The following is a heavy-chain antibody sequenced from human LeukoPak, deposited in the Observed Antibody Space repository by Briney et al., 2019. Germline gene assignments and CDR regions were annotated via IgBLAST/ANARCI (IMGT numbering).Heavy chain of an antibody. J-gene: IGHJ3*02. D-gene: IGHD3-10*01. Sequence: ASVKVSCKASGYTFTSYGISWVRQAPGQGLEWMGWISAYNGNTNYAQKLQGRVTMTTDTSTSTAYMELRSLRSDDTAVYYCARDERNHGSGSPLIAFDIWGQGTMVTVSS. CDR2: ISAYNGNT. CDR1: GYTFTSYG. CDR3: ARDERNHGSGSPLIAFDI. V-gene: IGHV1-18*01.